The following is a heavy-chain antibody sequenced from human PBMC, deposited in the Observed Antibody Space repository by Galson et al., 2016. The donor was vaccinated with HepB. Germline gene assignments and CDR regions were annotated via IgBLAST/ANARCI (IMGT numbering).Heavy chain of an antibody. D-gene: IGHD5/OR15-5a*01. CDR3: ARGVGPAYMDV. Sequence: SLRLSCAGSGFTFSSYSMTWARQAPGKGLEWVSSISSSSSYIYYADSVKGRFTISRDNAKNSLHLQMNSLRDEDTAVYYCARGVGPAYMDVWGNGTTVTVSS. CDR2: ISSSSSYI. V-gene: IGHV3-21*01. J-gene: IGHJ6*03. CDR1: GFTFSSYS.